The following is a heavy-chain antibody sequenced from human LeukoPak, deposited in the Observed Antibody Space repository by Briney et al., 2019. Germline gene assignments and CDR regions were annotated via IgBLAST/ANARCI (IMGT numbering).Heavy chain of an antibody. CDR3: AREIGSDYGGRYFDL. Sequence: GGSLRLSCAASGFTFSSYSMNWVRQAPGKGLEWVSSISSSSSYIYYADSVKGRFTIPRDNAKNSLYLQMNSLRAEDTAVYYCAREIGSDYGGRYFDLWGRGTLVTVSS. CDR2: ISSSSSYI. J-gene: IGHJ2*01. CDR1: GFTFSSYS. V-gene: IGHV3-21*01. D-gene: IGHD4-17*01.